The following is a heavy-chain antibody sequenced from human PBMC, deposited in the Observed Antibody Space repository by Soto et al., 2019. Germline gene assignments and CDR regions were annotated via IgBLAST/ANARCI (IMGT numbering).Heavy chain of an antibody. CDR2: MNPNSGNT. CDR1: EYTFTSYD. J-gene: IGHJ4*02. D-gene: IGHD2-15*01. V-gene: IGHV1-8*01. Sequence: VKVSCKGSEYTFTSYDINWVRQATGQGLEWMGWMNPNSGNTGYPQKFQGRVTMTWNTSISTAYMELSSLRSEDTAVYYCARGPFCSGVTCHSLVGYSFEFWGQGTPVTVSS. CDR3: ARGPFCSGVTCHSLVGYSFEF.